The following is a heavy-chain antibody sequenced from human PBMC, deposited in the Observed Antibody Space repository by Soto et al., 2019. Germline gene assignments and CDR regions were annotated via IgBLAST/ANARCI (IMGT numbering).Heavy chain of an antibody. Sequence: PGASLKISCEGSGYSVTSYWIGWVRQMPGKGLEWMGIIYPGDSDTRYSPSFQGQVTITRDMSTSTAYMELSSLRSEDTAVYYCAANGDSGYVYYYYGMDVWGQGPTVTVS. CDR1: GYSVTSYW. D-gene: IGHD5-12*01. CDR2: IYPGDSDT. J-gene: IGHJ6*02. CDR3: AANGDSGYVYYYYGMDV. V-gene: IGHV5-51*01.